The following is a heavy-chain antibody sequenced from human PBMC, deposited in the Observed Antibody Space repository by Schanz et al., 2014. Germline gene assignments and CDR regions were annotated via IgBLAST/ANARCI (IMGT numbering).Heavy chain of an antibody. CDR1: GFTFSTST. J-gene: IGHJ4*02. Sequence: VQLVESGGGLVQPGGSLRLSCAASGFTFSTSTMHWVRQAPGKGLEYVSSISSKGDMTFYGNSVKGRFTISRDNSKNTLYLQMNSLRPEDTAVYYCARGGFGEVSYFDYWGQGTLVTVSS. D-gene: IGHD3-10*01. V-gene: IGHV3-64*01. CDR3: ARGGFGEVSYFDY. CDR2: ISSKGDMT.